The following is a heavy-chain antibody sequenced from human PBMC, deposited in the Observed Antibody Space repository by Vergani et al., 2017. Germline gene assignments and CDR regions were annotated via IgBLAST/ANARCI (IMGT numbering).Heavy chain of an antibody. CDR3: AKEEVAVARGYFDY. D-gene: IGHD6-19*01. CDR2: ISSNGGST. CDR1: GFTFSSYA. V-gene: IGHV3-64*01. J-gene: IGHJ4*02. Sequence: EVQLVESGGGLVQPGGSLRLSCAASGFTFSSYAMHWVRQAPGKGLEYVSAISSNGGSTYYANSVKGRFTISRDNSKNTLYLQMGSLRAEDTAVYYCAKEEVAVARGYFDYWGQGTLVTVSS.